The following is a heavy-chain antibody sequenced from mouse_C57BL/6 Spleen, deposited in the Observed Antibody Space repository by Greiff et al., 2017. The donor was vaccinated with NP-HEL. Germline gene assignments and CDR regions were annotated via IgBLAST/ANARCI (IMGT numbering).Heavy chain of an antibody. Sequence: EVKLVESGGGLVQPGGSLKLSCAASGFTFSDYYMYWVRQTPEKRLEWVAYISNGGGSTYYPDTVKGRFTISRDNAKNTLYLQMSRLKSEDTAMYYCATPRFAYWGQGTLVTVSA. J-gene: IGHJ3*01. CDR1: GFTFSDYY. CDR3: ATPRFAY. V-gene: IGHV5-12*01. CDR2: ISNGGGST.